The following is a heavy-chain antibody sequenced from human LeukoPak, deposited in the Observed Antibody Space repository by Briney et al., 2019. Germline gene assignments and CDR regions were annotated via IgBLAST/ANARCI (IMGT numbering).Heavy chain of an antibody. D-gene: IGHD3-22*01. J-gene: IGHJ4*02. CDR1: GGSISNGGYY. CDR2: INYSGSS. V-gene: IGHV4-31*01. CDR3: ARAYDSSGYYYYYYFDY. Sequence: SETLSLTCTVSGGSISNGGYYWSWFRQHPGKGLEWIGYINYSGSSHYNPSLKSPVIISVDSSNNQFSLKLTSVTAADTAVYYCARAYDSSGYYYYYYFDYWGQGALVTVSS.